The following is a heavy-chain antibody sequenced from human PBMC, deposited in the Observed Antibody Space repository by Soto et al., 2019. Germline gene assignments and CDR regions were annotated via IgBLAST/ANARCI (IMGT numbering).Heavy chain of an antibody. CDR3: ARLGIAVAGTYGMDV. V-gene: IGHV5-51*03. J-gene: IGHJ6*02. D-gene: IGHD6-19*01. Sequence: EVQLVQSGAEVKKPGESLKISCKGSGYSFTSYWIGWVRQMPGKGLEWMGIIYPGDSDTRYSPSFQGQVTISADKSIXTAILQWSSLKASATAMYYCARLGIAVAGTYGMDVWGQGTTVTVSS. CDR1: GYSFTSYW. CDR2: IYPGDSDT.